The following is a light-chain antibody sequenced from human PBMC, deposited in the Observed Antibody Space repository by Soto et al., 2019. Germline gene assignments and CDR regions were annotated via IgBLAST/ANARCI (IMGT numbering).Light chain of an antibody. CDR2: EVR. J-gene: IGLJ3*02. V-gene: IGLV2-14*01. Sequence: QSALTQPASVSGSPGQSITISYTGTSSDVGDYDYVSWYQQHPGKAPKLMIYEVRNRPSGVSNRFSGSKSGNTASLAISGLQAEDEANYYCSSYTNSNTWVFGGGTKLTVL. CDR3: SSYTNSNTWV. CDR1: SSDVGDYDY.